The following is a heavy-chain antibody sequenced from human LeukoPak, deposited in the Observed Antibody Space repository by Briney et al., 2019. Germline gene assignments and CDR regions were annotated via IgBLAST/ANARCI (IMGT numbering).Heavy chain of an antibody. D-gene: IGHD3-22*01. Sequence: SETLSLTCTVSGVSISSYYWSWIRQPPGKGPEWIGYIYYSGSTNYNPSLKSRVTISVDTSKNQFSLKLSSVTAADTAVYYCARGRGYYDSSGYYNWFDPWGQGTLVTVSS. J-gene: IGHJ5*02. CDR2: IYYSGST. CDR1: GVSISSYY. CDR3: ARGRGYYDSSGYYNWFDP. V-gene: IGHV4-59*01.